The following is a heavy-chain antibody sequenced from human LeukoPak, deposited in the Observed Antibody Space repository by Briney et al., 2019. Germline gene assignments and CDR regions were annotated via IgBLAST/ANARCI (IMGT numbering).Heavy chain of an antibody. CDR1: GGSISSSCYY. Sequence: KPSETLSLTCTVSGGSISSSCYYWGWIRQPPGKGLEWIGSIYYSGSTYYNPSLKSRVTISVDTSKNQFSLKLSSVTAADTAVYYCATYYDYVWGSPIDYWGQGTLVTVSS. CDR3: ATYYDYVWGSPIDY. D-gene: IGHD3-16*01. J-gene: IGHJ4*02. CDR2: IYYSGST. V-gene: IGHV4-39*01.